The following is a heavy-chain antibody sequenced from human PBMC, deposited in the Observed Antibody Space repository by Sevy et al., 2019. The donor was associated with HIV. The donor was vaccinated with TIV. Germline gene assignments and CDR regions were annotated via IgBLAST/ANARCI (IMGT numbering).Heavy chain of an antibody. CDR3: ARVKGYGEGAFDI. CDR2: IHYSGST. D-gene: IGHD3-10*01. J-gene: IGHJ3*02. V-gene: IGHV4-59*01. Sequence: SETLSLTCTVSGGSISSYYWSWIRQPPGKGLEWIGYIHYSGSTNYNPSLKSRVTISVDTSKNQFSLKLSSVTAADTAVYYCARVKGYGEGAFDIWGQGTMVTVSS. CDR1: GGSISSYY.